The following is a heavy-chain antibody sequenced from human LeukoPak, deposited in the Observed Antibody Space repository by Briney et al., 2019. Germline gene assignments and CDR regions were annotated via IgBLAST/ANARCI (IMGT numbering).Heavy chain of an antibody. Sequence: ASVKVSCKASGYTFTSYGITWVRQAPGQGLEWMGWISTVTGSTNYAQKLQGRFTMTTDTSTSTAYMELRSLRSDDTAVYYCARESIIQLWRHPFDYWGQGTLVTVSS. CDR3: ARESIIQLWRHPFDY. J-gene: IGHJ4*02. D-gene: IGHD5-18*01. CDR2: ISTVTGST. CDR1: GYTFTSYG. V-gene: IGHV1-18*01.